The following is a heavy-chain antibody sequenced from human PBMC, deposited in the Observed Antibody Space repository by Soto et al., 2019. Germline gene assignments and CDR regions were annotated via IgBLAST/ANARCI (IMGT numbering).Heavy chain of an antibody. J-gene: IGHJ6*02. CDR2: ISTYNGNT. Sequence: GASVKVSCKASGYSFTTYGISWVRQAPGQGLEWMGWISTYNGNTNYAQKVQGRVTMTTDTSTNTAHMDLRSLRSDDTAVYYCARDPRFTIAAGATDPGMGVWGQGTTVTVSS. V-gene: IGHV1-18*01. CDR1: GYSFTTYG. CDR3: ARDPRFTIAAGATDPGMGV. D-gene: IGHD6-13*01.